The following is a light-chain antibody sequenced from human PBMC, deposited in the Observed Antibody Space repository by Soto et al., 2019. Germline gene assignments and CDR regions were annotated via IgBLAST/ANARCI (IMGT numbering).Light chain of an antibody. CDR1: SSNIGAGYD. CDR2: GNN. Sequence: QSVLTQPPSVSGAPGQRVTISCTGSSSNIGAGYDVHWYQQLPGTAPKLLIYGNNNRPSGVPDRFSGSKSGTSASLAITGLQAEDEADYYRQAYGHSLVVFGGGTKVTVL. J-gene: IGLJ3*02. V-gene: IGLV1-40*01. CDR3: QAYGHSLVV.